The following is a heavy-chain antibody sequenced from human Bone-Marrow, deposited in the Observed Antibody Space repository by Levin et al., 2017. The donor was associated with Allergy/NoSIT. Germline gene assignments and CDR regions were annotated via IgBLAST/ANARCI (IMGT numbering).Heavy chain of an antibody. V-gene: IGHV3-33*01. J-gene: IGHJ6*02. CDR3: ARGGFLEWLLYSLYGMDV. Sequence: GGSLRLSCAASGFTFSSYGMHWVRQAPGKGLEWVAVIWYDGSNKYYADSVKGRFTISRDNSKNTLYLQMNSLRAEDTAVYYCARGGFLEWLLYSLYGMDVWGQGTTVTVSS. CDR2: IWYDGSNK. D-gene: IGHD3-3*01. CDR1: GFTFSSYG.